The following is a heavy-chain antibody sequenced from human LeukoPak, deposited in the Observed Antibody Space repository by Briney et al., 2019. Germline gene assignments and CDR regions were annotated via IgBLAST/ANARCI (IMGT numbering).Heavy chain of an antibody. Sequence: PGGSLRLSCAAARFTFSNYYVYCVRQAPGKGLEWVTFARYDGVNKNYPDSVKGRFTISRDKSKNTVYLQMNSLRPEDTAMYYCARGLDYAIDYWGQGTLVTVSS. CDR1: RFTFSNYY. CDR2: ARYDGVNK. D-gene: IGHD4-17*01. CDR3: ARGLDYAIDY. V-gene: IGHV3-30*02. J-gene: IGHJ4*02.